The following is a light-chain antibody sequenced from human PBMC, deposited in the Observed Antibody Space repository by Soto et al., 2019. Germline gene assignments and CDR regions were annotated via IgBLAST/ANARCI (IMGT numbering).Light chain of an antibody. Sequence: EIVLTQSPGTLSLSPGERATLSCRASQSVSSRFLAWYQQKPGQAPRLLMYVASSRATGIPDRFSGTGSGTDFTLTISRLEPEDVAVYYCQQYEAVVTFGQGTKVDIK. CDR1: QSVSSRF. CDR2: VAS. J-gene: IGKJ1*01. V-gene: IGKV3-20*01. CDR3: QQYEAVVT.